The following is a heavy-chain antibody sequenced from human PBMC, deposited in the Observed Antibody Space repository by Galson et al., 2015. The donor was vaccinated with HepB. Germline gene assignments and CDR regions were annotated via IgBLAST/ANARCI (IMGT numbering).Heavy chain of an antibody. CDR1: GFTFSSYD. J-gene: IGHJ4*02. CDR3: ARSRHRSGTSYFDY. Sequence: SLRLSCAVSGFTFSSYDMHWVRQATGKGLEWVSAIGTAGDTYYPGSVKGRFTISRENAKNSLYLQMNSLRAGDTAVYYCARSRHRSGTSYFDYWGQGTLVTVSS. CDR2: IGTAGDT. D-gene: IGHD1-1*01. V-gene: IGHV3-13*04.